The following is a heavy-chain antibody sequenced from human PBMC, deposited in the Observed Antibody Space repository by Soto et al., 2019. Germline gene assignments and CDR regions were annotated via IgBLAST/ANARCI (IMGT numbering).Heavy chain of an antibody. D-gene: IGHD3-3*01. Sequence: PWRSLTLACAASGFTFSSYAMSWVSQAQGKGLEWVSAISGSGGSTSYGDSVKGRFTISRDNSKNTLYLQMNSLRAEDTAVYYCAKGRFLEWVQPMDVWGQGTTVTVSS. V-gene: IGHV3-23*01. CDR3: AKGRFLEWVQPMDV. J-gene: IGHJ6*02. CDR1: GFTFSSYA. CDR2: ISGSGGST.